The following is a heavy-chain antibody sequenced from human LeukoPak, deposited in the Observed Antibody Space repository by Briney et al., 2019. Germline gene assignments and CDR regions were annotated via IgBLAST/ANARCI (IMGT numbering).Heavy chain of an antibody. J-gene: IGHJ4*02. CDR1: GYTFTGYY. V-gene: IGHV1-2*02. CDR2: INPNSGGT. Sequence: ASVKVSCKASGYTFTGYYMHWGRQAPGQGLEWMGCINPNSGGTNYAQKFQGRVTMTRDTSISTAYMELSRLRSDDTAVYYCARVHYYYDSSGYYCYWGQGTLVTVSS. D-gene: IGHD3-22*01. CDR3: ARVHYYYDSSGYYCY.